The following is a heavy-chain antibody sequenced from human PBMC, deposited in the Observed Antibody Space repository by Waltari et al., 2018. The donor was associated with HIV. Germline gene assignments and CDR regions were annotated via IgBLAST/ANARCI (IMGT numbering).Heavy chain of an antibody. V-gene: IGHV3-30*02. CDR2: IEYDGLKR. D-gene: IGHD4-17*01. Sequence: VQLVESGGGVFQPGRSLRLSCAASGFTFSQSAMHWVRRPPGKGVEWLAFIEYDGLKRDYVASVKGRFTISRDNSKSTLSLQMNSLRTEDTAVYYCAKVVMFYGDHMGGMDVWGKGTTVTVSS. CDR3: AKVVMFYGDHMGGMDV. CDR1: GFTFSQSA. J-gene: IGHJ6*04.